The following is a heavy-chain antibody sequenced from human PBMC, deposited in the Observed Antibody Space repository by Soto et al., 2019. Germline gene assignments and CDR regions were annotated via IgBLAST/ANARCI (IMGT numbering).Heavy chain of an antibody. Sequence: GGSLRLSCAASGFTFSNAWMSWVRQAPGKGLEWVGRIKSKTDGGTTDYAAHVKGRFTVSRDDSKNTLYLQMNSLKTEDTAVYYCTTDQFNYDFWSVRIGLGYYYYGMDVWGQGTTVTVSS. J-gene: IGHJ6*02. CDR2: IKSKTDGGTT. CDR3: TTDQFNYDFWSVRIGLGYYYYGMDV. V-gene: IGHV3-15*01. CDR1: GFTFSNAW. D-gene: IGHD3-3*01.